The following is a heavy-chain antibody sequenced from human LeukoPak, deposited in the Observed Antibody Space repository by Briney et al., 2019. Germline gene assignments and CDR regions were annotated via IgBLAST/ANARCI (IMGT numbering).Heavy chain of an antibody. CDR1: GFTFSDYW. V-gene: IGHV3-7*01. Sequence: GGSLRLSCAASGFTFSDYWMNWVRQAPGKGLEWVANVDQDGSSEYYVGSVQGRFTISRDNAKNSLYLQMNSLRAEDTAVYYCARGDWAPFDYWGQGSLLTVSS. CDR3: ARGDWAPFDY. J-gene: IGHJ4*02. D-gene: IGHD2-21*02. CDR2: VDQDGSSE.